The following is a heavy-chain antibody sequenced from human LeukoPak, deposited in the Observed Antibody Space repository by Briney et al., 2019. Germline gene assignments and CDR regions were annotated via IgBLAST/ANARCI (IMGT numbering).Heavy chain of an antibody. D-gene: IGHD3-10*01. CDR2: IKQDGSEK. Sequence: GGSLRLSCAASGFTFSSYWMSWVRQAPGKGLEWVANIKQDGSEKYYVDSVKGRFTISRDNAKNSLYLQMNSLRAEDTALYYCARDGRRYYGSGSYFLDWIDPWGQGTLVIVSS. CDR1: GFTFSSYW. V-gene: IGHV3-7*03. CDR3: ARDGRRYYGSGSYFLDWIDP. J-gene: IGHJ5*02.